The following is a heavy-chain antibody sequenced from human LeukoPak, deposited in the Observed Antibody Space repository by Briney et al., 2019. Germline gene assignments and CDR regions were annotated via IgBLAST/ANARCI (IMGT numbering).Heavy chain of an antibody. CDR3: ARRGYCSSTSCYGYYHYGMDV. Sequence: SETLSLTCAVYGGSFSGYYWSWIRQPPGKGLEWIGEINHSGSTNYNPSLKSRVTISVDTSKNQFSLKLSSVTAADTAVYYCARRGYCSSTSCYGYYHYGMDVWGQGTTVTVSS. CDR1: GGSFSGYY. V-gene: IGHV4-34*01. D-gene: IGHD2-2*03. J-gene: IGHJ6*02. CDR2: INHSGST.